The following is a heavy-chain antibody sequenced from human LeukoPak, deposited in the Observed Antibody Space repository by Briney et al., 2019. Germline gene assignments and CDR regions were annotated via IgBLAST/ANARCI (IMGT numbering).Heavy chain of an antibody. V-gene: IGHV1-8*01. CDR2: LSPNSGYT. Sequence: ASVKVSCKASGYNFTSFDINWVRQAPGQGLEWMGWLSPNSGYTGHAQKFQGRLTMTSDTSISTAYMELSSLRLDDTAVYYCATEGVTSFDYWGRGTLVTVSS. CDR1: GYNFTSFD. D-gene: IGHD4-17*01. J-gene: IGHJ4*02. CDR3: ATEGVTSFDY.